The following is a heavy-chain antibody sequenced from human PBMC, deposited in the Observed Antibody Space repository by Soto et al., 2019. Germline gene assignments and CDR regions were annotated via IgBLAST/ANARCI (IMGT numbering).Heavy chain of an antibody. CDR2: INHSGST. CDR1: GGSFSGYY. V-gene: IGHV4-34*01. D-gene: IGHD2-8*02. CDR3: ARDKITGLFDY. J-gene: IGHJ4*02. Sequence: PSATLSLTCAGCGGSFSGYYWTWIRQPPGTGLEWIGEINHSGSTNYNPSLKSRVTISVDTSKNQFSLKLTSVTAADTAVYYCARDKITGLFDYWGQGTLVTVSS.